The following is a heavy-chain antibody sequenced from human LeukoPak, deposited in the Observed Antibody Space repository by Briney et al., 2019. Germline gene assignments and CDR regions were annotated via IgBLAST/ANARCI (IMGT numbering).Heavy chain of an antibody. CDR3: ARYQPGSSWRRIKNYGMDV. CDR2: IYYSGST. V-gene: IGHV4-31*03. Sequence: PSQTLSLTCTVSGDSISSGGYYCSWIRQHPGKGLEWIGYIYYSGSTYYNPSLKSRVIISGDTSKNQFSLKLSSVTAADTAVYYCARYQPGSSWRRIKNYGMDVWGQGTTVTVSS. J-gene: IGHJ6*02. D-gene: IGHD6-13*01. CDR1: GDSISSGGYY.